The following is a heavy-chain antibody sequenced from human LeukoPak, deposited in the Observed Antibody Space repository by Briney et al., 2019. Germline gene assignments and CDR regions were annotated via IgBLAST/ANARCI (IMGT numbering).Heavy chain of an antibody. J-gene: IGHJ4*02. D-gene: IGHD3-3*01. CDR1: GGSISSYY. Sequence: SETLSLTCTVSGGSISSYYWSWIRQPPGKGLEWIGSIYYSGTTYYNPSLKSRVTISVDTSKSQFSLRLTSVTAADTAVYYCARHVRFLEWLSSYYFDYWGQGTLVTVSS. CDR3: ARHVRFLEWLSSYYFDY. V-gene: IGHV4-39*01. CDR2: IYYSGTT.